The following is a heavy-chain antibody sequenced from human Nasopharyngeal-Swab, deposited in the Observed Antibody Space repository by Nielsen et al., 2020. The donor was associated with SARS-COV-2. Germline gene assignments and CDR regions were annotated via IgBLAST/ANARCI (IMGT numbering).Heavy chain of an antibody. CDR2: IYYSGSS. Sequence: GSLRLSCTVSGGSISSSTYYWGWIRQPPGKGLEWIGSIYYSGSSYYNPSLKSRVTISVDTSKNQFSLRLSSVTAADTAVYYCARLDSSSWYSRYYFDYWGQGTLVTVSS. D-gene: IGHD6-13*01. CDR1: GGSISSSTYY. J-gene: IGHJ4*02. CDR3: ARLDSSSWYSRYYFDY. V-gene: IGHV4-39*01.